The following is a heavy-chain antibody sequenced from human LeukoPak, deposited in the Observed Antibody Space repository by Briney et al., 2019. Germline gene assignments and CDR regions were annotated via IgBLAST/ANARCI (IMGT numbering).Heavy chain of an antibody. J-gene: IGHJ4*02. CDR3: AKRVSGTTFY. CDR1: GCTFSSCV. CDR2: ISGSGATT. V-gene: IGHV3-23*01. Sequence: GGSLRLSCAASGCTFSSCVMSRGRQPPRRGLEWVSAISGSGATTYYADSVKGLFTISRDNSKNPLYLHMNSLRAEDTAVYYCAKRVSGTTFYWGQGTLVTVSS. D-gene: IGHD1-1*01.